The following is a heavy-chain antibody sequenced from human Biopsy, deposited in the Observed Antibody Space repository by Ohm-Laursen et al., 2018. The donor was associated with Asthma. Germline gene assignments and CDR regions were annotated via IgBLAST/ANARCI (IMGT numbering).Heavy chain of an antibody. Sequence: SSVKVSCKASGGSFSNFAFSWVRQAPGHGLEWMGTILTKFDIASYAEKFQGRVTITADKSTSTTYMELSRLRSEDTAVYYCARSYDTDSYPVLVLDYWGQGTLVTVSS. CDR1: GGSFSNFA. D-gene: IGHD3-22*01. J-gene: IGHJ4*02. CDR3: ARSYDTDSYPVLVLDY. V-gene: IGHV1-69*04. CDR2: ILTKFDIA.